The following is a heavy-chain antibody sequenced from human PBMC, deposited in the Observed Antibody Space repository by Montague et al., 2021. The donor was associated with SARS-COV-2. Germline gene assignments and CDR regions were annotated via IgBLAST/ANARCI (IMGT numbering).Heavy chain of an antibody. CDR1: GGSITNNIYY. V-gene: IGHV4-39*02. CDR3: ARLQRYFDSSGSPSAFDF. Sequence: SETLSLTCTVSGGSITNNIYYWAWIRQPPGKGLEWIGSIYYTGNTYYNPSLKRLVTISVVTSKNHFTLKLSSVTAAETAVYYCARLQRYFDSSGSPSAFDFWGQGTKVTVSS. J-gene: IGHJ3*01. D-gene: IGHD3-22*01. CDR2: IYYTGNT.